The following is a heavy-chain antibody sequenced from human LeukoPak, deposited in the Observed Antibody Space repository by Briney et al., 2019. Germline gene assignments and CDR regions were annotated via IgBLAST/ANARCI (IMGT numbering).Heavy chain of an antibody. D-gene: IGHD3-16*01. Sequence: SETLSLTCTVSGGSISSYYWSWIRQPPGKGVEWIGLIHYTGTTNYNPSLKSRVTISGDTSKKQFSLKLNSVTAADTAVYYCARESGSYLWRSWLNPWGQGTLVTVSS. CDR2: IHYTGTT. J-gene: IGHJ5*02. CDR3: ARESGSYLWRSWLNP. CDR1: GGSISSYY. V-gene: IGHV4-59*01.